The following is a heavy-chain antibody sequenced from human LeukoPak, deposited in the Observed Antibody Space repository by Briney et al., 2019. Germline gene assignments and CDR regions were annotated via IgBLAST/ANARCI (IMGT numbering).Heavy chain of an antibody. Sequence: ASVKVSCKASGYTFTGYYMHWVRQAPGQGLEWMGIINPSGGSTSYAQKFQGRVTMTRDMSTSTVYMELSSLRSEDTAVYYCARAGSSSGYYYSPEDYWGQGTLVTVSS. CDR3: ARAGSSSGYYYSPEDY. CDR1: GYTFTGYY. D-gene: IGHD3-22*01. J-gene: IGHJ4*02. CDR2: INPSGGST. V-gene: IGHV1-46*01.